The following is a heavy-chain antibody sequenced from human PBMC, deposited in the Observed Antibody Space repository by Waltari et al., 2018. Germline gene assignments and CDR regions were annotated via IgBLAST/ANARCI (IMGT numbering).Heavy chain of an antibody. D-gene: IGHD1-20*01. CDR1: GFTFSSYG. Sequence: QVQLVESGGGVVQPGRSLILPCAVSGFTFSSYGMHWVRQAPGKGLEGVAVVWDDESQKYYADSLKGRFTISRDNSKNTLYLQMNSLRAEDTAVYYCARENNVGSSPADVWGQGTTVTVSS. V-gene: IGHV3-33*01. CDR3: ARENNVGSSPADV. J-gene: IGHJ6*02. CDR2: VWDDESQK.